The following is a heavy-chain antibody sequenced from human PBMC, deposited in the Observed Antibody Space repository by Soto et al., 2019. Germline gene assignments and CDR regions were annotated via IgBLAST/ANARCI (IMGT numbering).Heavy chain of an antibody. D-gene: IGHD3-16*01. CDR1: GASISGFY. Sequence: SETLSLTCTVSGASISGFYWSWIRKSAGKGLEWIGRIYATGTTDYNPSLKSRVMTSVDTSKKQFSLKLRSVAAADTAVYYCVRDGPKNLRDWFDPWGQGISVTVSS. J-gene: IGHJ5*02. CDR3: VRDGPKNLRDWFDP. V-gene: IGHV4-4*07. CDR2: IYATGTT.